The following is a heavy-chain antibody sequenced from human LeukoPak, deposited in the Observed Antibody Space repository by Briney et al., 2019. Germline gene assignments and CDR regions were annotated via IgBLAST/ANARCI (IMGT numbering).Heavy chain of an antibody. V-gene: IGHV3-7*03. CDR1: GFSFSGYW. CDR2: IKEDGSEK. J-gene: IGHJ4*02. D-gene: IGHD2/OR15-2a*01. Sequence: GGSLRLSCAASGFSFSGYWMAWVRQAPGKGLEWVANIKEDGSEKYYADFVKGRFTISRDNAKNSLDLQMNSLRAEDTAVYYCARRGSTDYWGQGTLVTVSS. CDR3: ARRGSTDY.